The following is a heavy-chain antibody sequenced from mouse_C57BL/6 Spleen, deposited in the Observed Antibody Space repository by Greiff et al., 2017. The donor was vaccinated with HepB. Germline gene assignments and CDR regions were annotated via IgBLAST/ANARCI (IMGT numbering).Heavy chain of an antibody. V-gene: IGHV1-80*01. D-gene: IGHD2-4*01. J-gene: IGHJ4*01. CDR2: IYPGDGDT. Sequence: VQLQQSGAELVKPGASVKISCKASGYAFSSYWMNWVKQRPGKGLEWNGQIYPGDGDTNYNGKFKGKVTLTADKSSSTAYMQLSSRTSEDSAVYFGARAYDYKYYYAKDYWGEGTSVTVSS. CDR3: ARAYDYKYYYAKDY. CDR1: GYAFSSYW.